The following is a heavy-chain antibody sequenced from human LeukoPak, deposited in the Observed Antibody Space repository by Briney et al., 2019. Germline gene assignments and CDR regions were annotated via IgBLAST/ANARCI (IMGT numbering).Heavy chain of an antibody. CDR2: IYYSRST. D-gene: IGHD3-22*01. Sequence: SETLSLTCTVSGGSASTYYWSWIRQPPGKGLEWIGYIYYSRSTNYNPSLKSRVTISIDTSKNHFSLKLSSVTAADTAVYYCARAKWLFSPFDYWGQGTLVTVSS. CDR1: GGSASTYY. V-gene: IGHV4-59*02. CDR3: ARAKWLFSPFDY. J-gene: IGHJ4*02.